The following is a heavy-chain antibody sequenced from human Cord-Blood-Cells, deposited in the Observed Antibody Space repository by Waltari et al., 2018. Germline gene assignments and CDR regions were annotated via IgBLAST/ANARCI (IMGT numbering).Heavy chain of an antibody. CDR3: TTDIVAGEEQLSY. V-gene: IGHV3-15*01. J-gene: IGHJ4*02. CDR2: IKSKTDGGTT. D-gene: IGHD6-6*01. Sequence: LQLQESGPGLVKPSETLSLACTVSGGSISSSSYYWGWIRQPPGKGLEWIGRIKSKTDGGTTDYAAPVKGRFTISRDDSKNTLYLQMNSLKTEDTAVYYCTTDIVAGEEQLSYWGQGTLVTVSS. CDR1: GGSISSSSYY.